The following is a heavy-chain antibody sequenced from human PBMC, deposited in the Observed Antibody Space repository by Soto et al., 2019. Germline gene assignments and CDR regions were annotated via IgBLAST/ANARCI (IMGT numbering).Heavy chain of an antibody. V-gene: IGHV3-48*02. J-gene: IGHJ4*02. Sequence: EVQLVESGGGLVQPGGSLRLSCAASGFTFSSYSMNWVRQAPGQGLEWVSYISSSSSTIYYADSVKGRFTVSRDKAKNSLYLQMNRLRDEDTAVYYCARGWLRLRLDDRGQGTLVTVSS. CDR1: GFTFSSYS. D-gene: IGHD5-12*01. CDR2: ISSSSSTI. CDR3: ARGWLRLRLDD.